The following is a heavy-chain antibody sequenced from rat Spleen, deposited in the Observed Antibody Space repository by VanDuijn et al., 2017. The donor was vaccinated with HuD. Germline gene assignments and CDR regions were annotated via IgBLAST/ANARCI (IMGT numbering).Heavy chain of an antibody. CDR2: IWNTGGT. Sequence: QVQLKESGPGLVQPSQTLSLTCTVAGFSLTSYHVHWVRQPPGKGLEWLGVIWNTGGTRYNSALKSRLSISKDTSKSQVFLKMNSLHTEDTATYYCARERPYGYSLGFWGQGVMVTVSS. CDR1: GFSLTSYH. V-gene: IGHV2-41*01. CDR3: ARERPYGYSLGF. J-gene: IGHJ2*01. D-gene: IGHD1-7*01.